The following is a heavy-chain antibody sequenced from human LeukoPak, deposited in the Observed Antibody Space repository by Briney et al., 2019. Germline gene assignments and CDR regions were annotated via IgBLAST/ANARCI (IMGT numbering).Heavy chain of an antibody. Sequence: SETLSLTCTVSGGSISSSSYYWGWIRQPPGKGLEWMGSIDYSGGTYFSPSLRSRVTLSVDTSKNQFSLNLISVTAADTAVYYCARGPSITIFGVVMYTWFDPWGQGTPVSVSS. CDR2: IDYSGGT. CDR3: ARGPSITIFGVVMYTWFDP. V-gene: IGHV4-39*07. D-gene: IGHD3-3*01. CDR1: GGSISSSSYY. J-gene: IGHJ5*02.